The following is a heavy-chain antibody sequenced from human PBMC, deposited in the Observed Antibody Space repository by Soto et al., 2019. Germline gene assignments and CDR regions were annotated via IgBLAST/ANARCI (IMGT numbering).Heavy chain of an antibody. J-gene: IGHJ4*02. Sequence: PGGSLRLSCAASGFTFNNAWMNWVRQTPGKGLEWVGRIKRKTDGGTTDYAAPVKGRFTISRDDSQNTLYLQMNSLKIEDTGVYYCSTPIGTYYSRFDYWGLGTLVTVSS. CDR2: IKRKTDGGTT. CDR1: GFTFNNAW. CDR3: STPIGTYYSRFDY. D-gene: IGHD1-26*01. V-gene: IGHV3-15*07.